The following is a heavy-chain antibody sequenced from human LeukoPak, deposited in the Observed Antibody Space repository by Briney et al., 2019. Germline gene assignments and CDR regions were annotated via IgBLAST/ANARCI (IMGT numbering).Heavy chain of an antibody. D-gene: IGHD3-22*01. CDR3: ARGDYDSSGYAFDI. CDR2: IDPNSGGT. V-gene: IGHV1-2*02. CDR1: GSTFTGYY. Sequence: ASVKVSCKASGSTFTGYYIHWVRQAPGQGLEWMGWIDPNSGGTNYAQKFQGRVTMTRDTSISTAYMELSRLRSDDTAVYYCARGDYDSSGYAFDIWGQGTMVTVSS. J-gene: IGHJ3*02.